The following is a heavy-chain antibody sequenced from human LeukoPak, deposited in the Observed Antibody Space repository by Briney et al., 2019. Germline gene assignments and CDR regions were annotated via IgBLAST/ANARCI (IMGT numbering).Heavy chain of an antibody. CDR1: GCTFSSYA. V-gene: IGHV3-66*01. CDR2: IYSGGST. Sequence: GGSLRLSCAASGCTFSSYAMSWVRQAPGKGLEWVSVIYSGGSTYYADSVKGRFTISRDNSKNTLYLQMNSLRAEDTAVYYCARVQEDGYIEYYFDYWGQGTLVTVSS. J-gene: IGHJ4*02. CDR3: ARVQEDGYIEYYFDY. D-gene: IGHD5-18*01.